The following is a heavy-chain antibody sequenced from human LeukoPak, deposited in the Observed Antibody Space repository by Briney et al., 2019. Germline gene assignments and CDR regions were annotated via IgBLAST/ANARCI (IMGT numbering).Heavy chain of an antibody. D-gene: IGHD6-19*01. J-gene: IGHJ4*02. Sequence: PSEPLSLTCTVSGRSISSYYWSWIRQPPGKGLEWFGYIYYSGCTNYNPSLKIRVTIAVDTYKIQFSLKLSPVTAADTAVYYCARFLSGGSGWDYWGQGTLVTVSS. CDR2: IYYSGCT. CDR1: GRSISSYY. V-gene: IGHV4-59*08. CDR3: ARFLSGGSGWDY.